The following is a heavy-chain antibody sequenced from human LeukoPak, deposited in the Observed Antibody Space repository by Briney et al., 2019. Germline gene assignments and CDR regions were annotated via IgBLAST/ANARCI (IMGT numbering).Heavy chain of an antibody. CDR2: INANSGGT. CDR3: ARDVSSTPNWEFDY. CDR1: GYTFADYF. Sequence: ASVKVSCKTSGYTFADYFIHWVRQAPGQGLEWMGRINANSGGTEYQQKFQGRVTMTRDTSISTAYVEVNWLISDDTAIYYCARDVSSTPNWEFDYWGQGNLVTVSS. J-gene: IGHJ4*02. V-gene: IGHV1-2*06. D-gene: IGHD1-26*01.